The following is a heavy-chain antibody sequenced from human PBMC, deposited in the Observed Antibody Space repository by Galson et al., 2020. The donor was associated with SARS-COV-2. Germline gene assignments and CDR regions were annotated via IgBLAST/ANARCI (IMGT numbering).Heavy chain of an antibody. CDR3: ERDATIIQGAHAAAFDI. D-gene: IGHD6-13*01. V-gene: IGHV4-59*01. Sequence: SETLSLTCTVSGGSISGYFWSWIRQPPGERLEWIGYIYYTGSTKYNPSLQSRVTMSVDMSKNQFSLHLTSVTAADTARYYCERDATIIQGAHAAAFDIWGQGAVVIGSS. CDR1: GGSISGYF. CDR2: IYYTGST. J-gene: IGHJ3*02.